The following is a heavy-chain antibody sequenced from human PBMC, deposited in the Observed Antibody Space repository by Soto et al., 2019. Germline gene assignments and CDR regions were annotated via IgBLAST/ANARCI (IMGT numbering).Heavy chain of an antibody. D-gene: IGHD2-15*01. CDR1: GGSFSGYY. CDR3: ASGLPYCSGGSCYSDGFDY. Sequence: SETLSLTCAVYGGSFSGYYWSWIRQPPGKGLEWIGEINHSGSTNYNPSLKSRVTISVDTSKNQFSLKLSSVTAADTAVYYCASGLPYCSGGSCYSDGFDYWGQGTLVTVSS. CDR2: INHSGST. J-gene: IGHJ4*02. V-gene: IGHV4-34*01.